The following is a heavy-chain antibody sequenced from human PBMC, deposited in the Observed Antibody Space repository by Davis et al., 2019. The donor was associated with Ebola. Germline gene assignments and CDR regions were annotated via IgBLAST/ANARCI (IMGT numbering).Heavy chain of an antibody. CDR1: GFTFSSYG. V-gene: IGHV3-30*02. Sequence: PGGSLRLSCAASGFTFSSYGMHWVRQAPGKGLEWVAFIRYDGSNKYYADSVKGRFTISRDNSKNTLYLQMNSLRAEDTAVYYCALRLRYYYGMDVWGQGTTVTVSS. CDR3: ALRLRYYYGMDV. J-gene: IGHJ6*02. D-gene: IGHD4-17*01. CDR2: IRYDGSNK.